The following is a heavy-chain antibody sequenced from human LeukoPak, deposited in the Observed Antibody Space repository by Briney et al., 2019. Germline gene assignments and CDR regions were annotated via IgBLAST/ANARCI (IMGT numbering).Heavy chain of an antibody. D-gene: IGHD6-6*01. CDR1: GGSISSGAYY. CDR3: AASSAFEFITSSVAFDL. CDR2: IYHSGSI. Sequence: SETLSLTCTVSGGSISSGAYYWSWIRQPPGKGLEWIGHIYHSGSIYYNPSLKSRFTISIDRSKNHFSLKLSSMTAADTAVYYCAASSAFEFITSSVAFDLWGQGTMVTVSS. V-gene: IGHV4-30-2*01. J-gene: IGHJ3*01.